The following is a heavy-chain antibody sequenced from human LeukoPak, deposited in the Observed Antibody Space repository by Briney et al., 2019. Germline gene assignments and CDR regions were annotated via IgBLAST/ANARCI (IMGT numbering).Heavy chain of an antibody. CDR2: INHSGGT. J-gene: IGHJ4*02. V-gene: IGHV4-34*01. CDR1: VGSLCGYY. CDR3: ARPLGYSSSWYGY. Sequence: LETLSLTCALSVGSLCGYYWSWIRYPPGKGLEWIGEINHSGGTKYNTSLKSRVTIPVDTSKNQFSLKLSSVTAADTAVYYCARPLGYSSSWYGYWGQGTLVTVSS. D-gene: IGHD6-13*01.